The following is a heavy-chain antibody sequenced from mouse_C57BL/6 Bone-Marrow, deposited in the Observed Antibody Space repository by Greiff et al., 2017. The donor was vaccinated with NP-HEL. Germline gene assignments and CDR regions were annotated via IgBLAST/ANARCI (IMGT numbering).Heavy chain of an antibody. CDR1: GYTFTSYW. CDR2: INPSSGYT. Sequence: VQLQQSGAELAKPGASVKLSCKASGYTFTSYWMHWVKQRPGQGLEWIGYINPSSGYTKYNQKFKDKATLTAYKSSSTAYMQLSSLTYEDSAVYYCARAVITTVVEDYWGQGTTLTVSS. J-gene: IGHJ2*01. V-gene: IGHV1-7*01. CDR3: ARAVITTVVEDY. D-gene: IGHD1-1*01.